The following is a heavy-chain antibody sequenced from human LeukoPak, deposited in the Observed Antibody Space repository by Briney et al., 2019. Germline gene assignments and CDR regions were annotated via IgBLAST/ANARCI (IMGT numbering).Heavy chain of an antibody. CDR3: AKDGSGWSGYFQH. Sequence: PGGSLRLSCAASGFTFTNYAMSWVRQAPGKGLEWVSAISGSGGSTYHADSVKGRFTISRDNSKNTLYLQMNSLRAEDTAVYYCAKDGSGWSGYFQHWGQGTLVTVSS. CDR1: GFTFTNYA. J-gene: IGHJ1*01. V-gene: IGHV3-23*01. CDR2: ISGSGGST. D-gene: IGHD6-19*01.